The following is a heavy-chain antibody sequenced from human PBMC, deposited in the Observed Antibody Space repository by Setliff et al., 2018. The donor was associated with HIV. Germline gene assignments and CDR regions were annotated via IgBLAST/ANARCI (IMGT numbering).Heavy chain of an antibody. J-gene: IGHJ6*02. Sequence: GGSLRLSCAGSGFTVNSGAMNWVRQAPGKGLEWVSTVGCWGTCTYFADSVKGRFTISADTSKNTLYLQMTRLSAEDTAVYYCARDLDPYFAMAVWGQGTTVTV. CDR3: ARDLDPYFAMAV. CDR2: VGCWGTCT. V-gene: IGHV3-23*01. CDR1: GFTVNSGA.